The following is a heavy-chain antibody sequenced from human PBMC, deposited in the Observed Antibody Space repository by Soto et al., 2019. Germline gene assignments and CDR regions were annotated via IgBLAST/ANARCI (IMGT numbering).Heavy chain of an antibody. J-gene: IGHJ4*02. CDR3: ARSPGENWDY. Sequence: PSETLSLTCTVSGGSINSAGHSWGWVRQSPGKGLEWIGYIYYSGSTNYNPSLKSRVTISVDTSKNQFSLKLSSVTAADTAVYYCARSPGENWDYWGQGTLVTVSS. CDR2: IYYSGST. CDR1: GGSINSAGHS. D-gene: IGHD1-1*01. V-gene: IGHV4-61*08.